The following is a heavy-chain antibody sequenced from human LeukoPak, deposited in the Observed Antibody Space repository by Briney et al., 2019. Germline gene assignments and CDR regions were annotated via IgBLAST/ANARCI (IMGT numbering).Heavy chain of an antibody. V-gene: IGHV4-59*08. D-gene: IGHD2-2*01. J-gene: IGHJ4*02. Sequence: SETLSLTCTVTGGSISSYYWSWIRQPPGKGLEWIGSIHYSGSTTYNPSLKSRVTISVDTSKNQFSLKLSSVAAADTAVYYCARRLGGTSTGFDYWGQGTLVTVSS. CDR3: ARRLGGTSTGFDY. CDR1: GGSISSYY. CDR2: IHYSGST.